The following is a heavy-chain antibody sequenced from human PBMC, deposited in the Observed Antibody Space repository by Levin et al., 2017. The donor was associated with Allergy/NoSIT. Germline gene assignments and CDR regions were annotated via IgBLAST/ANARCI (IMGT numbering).Heavy chain of an antibody. CDR1: GFTFSSYG. D-gene: IGHD3-9*01. CDR3: ARGVFDSVAFDI. CDR2: IWCDGSNK. Sequence: GGSLRLSCAASGFTFSSYGMHWVRQAPGKGLEWVAVIWCDGSNKYYADSVKGRFTISRDNSKNTLYLQMNSLRAEDTAVYYCARGVFDSVAFDIWGQGTMVTVSS. J-gene: IGHJ3*02. V-gene: IGHV3-33*01.